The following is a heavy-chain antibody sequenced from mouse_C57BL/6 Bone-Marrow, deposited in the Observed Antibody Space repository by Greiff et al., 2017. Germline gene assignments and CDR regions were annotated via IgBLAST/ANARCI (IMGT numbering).Heavy chain of an antibody. Sequence: QVQLQQSGAELARPGASVKLSCKASGYTFTSYGISWVKQRTGQGLEWIGEIYPRSGNTYYNEKFKGKATLTADKSSSTAYMELRSLTSEDSAVYFCARGRVWLPYYYAMDYWGQGTSVTVSS. CDR1: GYTFTSYG. D-gene: IGHD2-2*01. V-gene: IGHV1-81*01. CDR3: ARGRVWLPYYYAMDY. J-gene: IGHJ4*01. CDR2: IYPRSGNT.